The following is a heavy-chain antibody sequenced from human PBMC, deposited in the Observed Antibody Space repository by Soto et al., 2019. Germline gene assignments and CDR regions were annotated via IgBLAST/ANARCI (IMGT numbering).Heavy chain of an antibody. D-gene: IGHD3-10*01. CDR3: AKVGEDGSGSYLMNYYYYYGMDV. CDR2: ISYDGSNK. V-gene: IGHV3-30*18. J-gene: IGHJ6*02. CDR1: GFTFSSYV. Sequence: GGSLRLSCAASGFTFSSYVMHWVRQAPGKGLEWVAVISYDGSNKYYADSVKGRFTISRDNSKNTLYLQMNSLRAEDTAVYYCAKVGEDGSGSYLMNYYYYYGMDVWGQGTTVTVSS.